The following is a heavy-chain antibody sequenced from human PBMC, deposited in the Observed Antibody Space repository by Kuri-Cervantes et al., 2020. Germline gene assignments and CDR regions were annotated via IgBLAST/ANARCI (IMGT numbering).Heavy chain of an antibody. CDR2: IYYSGST. CDR1: GGSVSSGSYY. CDR3: ARAEYSSGWYVVGGDY. J-gene: IGHJ4*02. D-gene: IGHD6-19*01. Sequence: ESLKISCTVSGGSVSSGSYYWSWIRQPPGKGLEWIGYIYYSGSTNYNPSLKSRVTISVDTSKNQFSLKLSSVTAADTAVYYCARAEYSSGWYVVGGDYWGREPWSPSPQ. V-gene: IGHV4-61*01.